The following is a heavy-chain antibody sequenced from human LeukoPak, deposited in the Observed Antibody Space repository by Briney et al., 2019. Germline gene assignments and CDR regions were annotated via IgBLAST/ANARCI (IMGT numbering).Heavy chain of an antibody. D-gene: IGHD3-16*01. CDR2: IGTSGGTT. CDR3: AKRLGGSGFDY. CDR1: GFAFSTYV. J-gene: IGHJ4*02. V-gene: IGHV3-23*01. Sequence: GGSLRLSCAASGFAFSTYVTSWVRQAPRKGLDWVSAIGTSGGTTYYADSVKGRFTISRDNSKDTLYLQMNSLRAEDTAVYYCAKRLGGSGFDYWGQGTLVTVSS.